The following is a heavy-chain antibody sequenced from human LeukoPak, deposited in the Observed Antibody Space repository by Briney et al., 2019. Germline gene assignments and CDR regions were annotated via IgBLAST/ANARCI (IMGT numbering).Heavy chain of an antibody. CDR1: GFTFSSYG. J-gene: IGHJ4*02. D-gene: IGHD4-17*01. V-gene: IGHV3-33*01. CDR2: IWYDGSNK. CDR3: AREDYGDYFIDY. Sequence: GGSLRLSCAASGFTFSSYGMRWVRQAPGKGLEWVAVIWYDGSNKYYADSVKGRFTISRDNSKNTLYLQMNSLRAEDTAVYYCAREDYGDYFIDYWGQGTLVTVSS.